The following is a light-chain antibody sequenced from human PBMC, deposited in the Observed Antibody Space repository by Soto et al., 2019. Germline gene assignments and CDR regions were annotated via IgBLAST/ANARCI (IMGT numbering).Light chain of an antibody. J-gene: IGLJ1*01. CDR2: DVT. CDR1: SSDVGGYNY. Sequence: QSALTQPRSVSGSPGQSVTISCTGTSSDVGGYNYVSWYQQHPDKAPRVIIYDVTKRPSGVPDRFSGSKSGNTAALTISGLQAEDEADYYCCSYAGSYSYVFGSGPRSPS. V-gene: IGLV2-11*01. CDR3: CSYAGSYSYV.